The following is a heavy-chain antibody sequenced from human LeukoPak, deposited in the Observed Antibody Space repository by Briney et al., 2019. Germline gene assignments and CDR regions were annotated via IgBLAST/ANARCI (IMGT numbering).Heavy chain of an antibody. D-gene: IGHD3-10*01. V-gene: IGHV3-7*03. J-gene: IGHJ4*02. CDR2: INQDGREK. CDR1: GFNFRSSW. Sequence: PGGSLRLSCTVSGFNFRSSWMSWVHQAPGKGLEWVASINQDGREKYYVDSVKGRFTISRDNAKNSLYLQMNSLRAGDTAVYYCASPDRGFFDYWGQGTLVTVSS. CDR3: ASPDRGFFDY.